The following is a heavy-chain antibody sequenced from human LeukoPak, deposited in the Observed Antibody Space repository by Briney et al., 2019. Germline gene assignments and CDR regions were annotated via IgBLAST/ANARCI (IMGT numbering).Heavy chain of an antibody. J-gene: IGHJ6*03. V-gene: IGHV3-48*04. CDR3: AREGDIVATDGSTYYYYYYMDV. Sequence: GGSLRLSCAASGFTFSSYSMNWVRQAPGKGLEWVSYVNTDGSATTYADSVKGRFTISRDNAKNSLYLQMNSLRAEDTAVYYCAREGDIVATDGSTYYYYYYMDVWGKGTTVTVSS. CDR1: GFTFSSYS. CDR2: VNTDGSAT. D-gene: IGHD5-12*01.